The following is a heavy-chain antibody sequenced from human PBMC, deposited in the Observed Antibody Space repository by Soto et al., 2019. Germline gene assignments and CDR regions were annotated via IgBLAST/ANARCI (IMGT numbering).Heavy chain of an antibody. V-gene: IGHV4-59*08. CDR3: ARHVEALVYLNWFAP. CDR2: IYYSGST. CDR1: GGSISSYY. Sequence: QVQLQESGPGLVKPSETLSLTCTVSGGSISSYYWNWIRQPPGKGLEWIGYIYYSGSTNYNPSLKSRVTISVDTSKNQSSRKLSSVTAADTAVYYCARHVEALVYLNWFAPWGQGTLVTVSS. D-gene: IGHD2-2*02. J-gene: IGHJ5*02.